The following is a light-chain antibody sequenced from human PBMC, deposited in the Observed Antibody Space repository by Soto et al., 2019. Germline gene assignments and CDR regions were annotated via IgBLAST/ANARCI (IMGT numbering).Light chain of an antibody. V-gene: IGKV3-15*01. CDR3: QQYSYWPPWT. CDR1: QRIGSK. Sequence: EIVMTQSPATLSVSPGERATLSCKASQRIGSKLAWYQQKPGQAPRLLIYGASTRANGSPARFSGSGSGTEFTLTISGLLSEDFAVYHCQQYSYWPPWTFGQGTKVEIK. J-gene: IGKJ1*01. CDR2: GAS.